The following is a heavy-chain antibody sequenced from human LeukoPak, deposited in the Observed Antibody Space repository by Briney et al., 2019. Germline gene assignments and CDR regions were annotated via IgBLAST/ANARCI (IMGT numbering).Heavy chain of an antibody. V-gene: IGHV1-8*01. J-gene: IGHJ4*02. CDR2: MNPNSGNT. D-gene: IGHD3-10*01. CDR3: ARDKGSGSSIDY. Sequence: ASVKVSCKASGYTFTSYDINWVRQATGQGLEWMGWMNPNSGNTGYAQKFQGRVTMTRNTSISTAYMELNRLTSDDTAVYYCARDKGSGSSIDYWGQGTLVTVSS. CDR1: GYTFTSYD.